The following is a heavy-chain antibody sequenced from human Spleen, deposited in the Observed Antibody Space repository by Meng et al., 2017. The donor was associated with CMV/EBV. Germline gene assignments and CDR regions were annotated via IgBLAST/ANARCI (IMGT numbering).Heavy chain of an antibody. V-gene: IGHV3-30*04. CDR3: AKDNSGNPRRIDY. Sequence: GESLKISCAASGFTFSSYAMHWVRQAPGKGLEWVAVISYDGSNKYYADSVKGRFTISRDNSKNTLYLQMNSLRAEDTAVYYCAKDNSGNPRRIDYWGQGTLVTVSS. CDR1: GFTFSSYA. CDR2: ISYDGSNK. J-gene: IGHJ4*02. D-gene: IGHD3-10*01.